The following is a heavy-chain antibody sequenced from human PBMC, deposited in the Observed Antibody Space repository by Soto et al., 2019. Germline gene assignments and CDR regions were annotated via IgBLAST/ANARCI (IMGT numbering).Heavy chain of an antibody. CDR3: ARGRVADFAY. CDR1: GFTLSNYD. V-gene: IGHV3-13*04. CDR2: IGSAGDT. J-gene: IGHJ4*02. Sequence: EVQLVESGGGLVQPGGSLRLSCAASGFTLSNYDMHWVRQTTGKGLEWVSAIGSAGDTYYAGSVKGRFTISRDKAKNSLYLQMNSLRAGDTAVYYCARGRVADFAYWGPGTLVTVSS. D-gene: IGHD2-15*01.